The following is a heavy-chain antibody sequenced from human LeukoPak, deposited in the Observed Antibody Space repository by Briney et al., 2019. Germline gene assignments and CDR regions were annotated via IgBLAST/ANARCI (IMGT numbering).Heavy chain of an antibody. CDR3: ARVYGMDV. CDR2: ISYDGSNK. Sequence: GGSLRLSCAASGFTFSSYAMHWVRQAPGKGLHWVAVISYDGSNKYYADSVKGRFTISRDNAKNTLYLQMNSQRAEDTAVYYCARVYGMDVWGQGTTVTVSS. J-gene: IGHJ6*02. CDR1: GFTFSSYA. V-gene: IGHV3-30-3*01.